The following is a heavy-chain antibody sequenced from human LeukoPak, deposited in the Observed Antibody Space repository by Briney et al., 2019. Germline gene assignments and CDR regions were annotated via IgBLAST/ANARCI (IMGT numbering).Heavy chain of an antibody. J-gene: IGHJ1*01. Sequence: GGSLRLSCAASGFTFSSYGMHWVRQAPGKELEWVAVISYDGSNKYYADSVKGRFTISRDNSKNTLYLQMNSLRAEDTAVYYCAKESRLHEYFQHWGQGTLVTVSS. V-gene: IGHV3-30*18. CDR1: GFTFSSYG. CDR2: ISYDGSNK. D-gene: IGHD6-25*01. CDR3: AKESRLHEYFQH.